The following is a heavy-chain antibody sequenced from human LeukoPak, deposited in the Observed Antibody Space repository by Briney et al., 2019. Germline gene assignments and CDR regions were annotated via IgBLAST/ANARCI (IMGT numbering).Heavy chain of an antibody. J-gene: IGHJ4*02. Sequence: PGRSLRLSCAASGFNFFTYGMHWVRQAPGKGLEWVAVIWYDGSNKYYADSVKGRFTISRDNSKSTLSLQMNSLRAEDTAVYYCARRGAGDYCFDYWGQGILVTVSS. D-gene: IGHD2-15*01. CDR3: ARRGAGDYCFDY. CDR2: IWYDGSNK. V-gene: IGHV3-33*01. CDR1: GFNFFTYG.